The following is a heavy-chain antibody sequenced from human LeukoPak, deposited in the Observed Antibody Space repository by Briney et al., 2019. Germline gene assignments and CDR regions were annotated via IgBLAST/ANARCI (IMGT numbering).Heavy chain of an antibody. J-gene: IGHJ4*02. Sequence: GGSLRLSCAASGFTVSSNYMSWVRQAPGKGLEWVSVIYSGGSTYYADSVKGRFTISRDNSKNTLYLQMNSLRAEDTAVYYCARDLSRDGYNREFSYWGQGTLVTVSS. CDR1: GFTVSSNY. CDR2: IYSGGST. V-gene: IGHV3-66*01. D-gene: IGHD5-24*01. CDR3: ARDLSRDGYNREFSY.